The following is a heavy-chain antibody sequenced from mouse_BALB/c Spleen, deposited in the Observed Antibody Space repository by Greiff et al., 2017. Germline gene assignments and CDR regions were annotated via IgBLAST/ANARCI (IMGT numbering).Heavy chain of an antibody. V-gene: IGHV5-17*02. CDR1: GFTFSSFG. Sequence: EVMLVESGGGLVQPGGSRKLSCAASGFTFSSFGMHWVRQAPEKGLEWVAYISSGSSTIYYADTVKGRFTISRDNPKNTLFLQMTSLRSEDTAMYYCARSITTALGAMDYWGQGTSVTVSS. CDR3: ARSITTALGAMDY. CDR2: ISSGSSTI. J-gene: IGHJ4*01. D-gene: IGHD1-2*01.